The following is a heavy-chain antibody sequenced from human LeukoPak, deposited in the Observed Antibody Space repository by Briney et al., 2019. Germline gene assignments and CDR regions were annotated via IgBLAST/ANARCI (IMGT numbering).Heavy chain of an antibody. CDR1: DYTFTSYG. CDR3: ARAWLRLNPYFDY. J-gene: IGHJ4*02. D-gene: IGHD5-12*01. Sequence: ASVKVSCKASDYTFTSYGISWVRQDPGQGLEWMGWINPNSGGTNYAQKFQGRVTMTRDTSISTSYMELSRLRSDDTAVYYCARAWLRLNPYFDYWGQGTLVTVSS. V-gene: IGHV1-2*02. CDR2: INPNSGGT.